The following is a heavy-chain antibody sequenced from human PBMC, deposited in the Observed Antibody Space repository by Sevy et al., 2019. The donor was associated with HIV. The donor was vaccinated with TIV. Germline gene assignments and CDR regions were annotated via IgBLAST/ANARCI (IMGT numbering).Heavy chain of an antibody. CDR1: GFTFSSYW. V-gene: IGHV3-7*01. CDR3: ARDRYYYDSSGYYPPFEY. J-gene: IGHJ4*02. Sequence: GGSLRLSCAASGFTFSSYWMSWVRQAPGKGLEWVANIKQDGSEKYYVDSVKGRFTISRDNAKNSLYLQKNSLRAEDTAVYYCARDRYYYDSSGYYPPFEYWGQGTLVTVSS. CDR2: IKQDGSEK. D-gene: IGHD3-22*01.